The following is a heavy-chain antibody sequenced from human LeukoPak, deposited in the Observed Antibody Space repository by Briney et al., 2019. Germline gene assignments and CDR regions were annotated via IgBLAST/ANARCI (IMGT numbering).Heavy chain of an antibody. Sequence: GASVKVSCKSSGYTFISYAMHWVRQAPGQRLEWMGWMNAGNGNTKYSQKFQGRVTITRDTSASTAYMELSSLKSEDMAVYYCARLVYSSNWYWFDPWGQGTLVTVSS. J-gene: IGHJ5*02. CDR1: GYTFISYA. CDR3: ARLVYSSNWYWFDP. D-gene: IGHD6-13*01. V-gene: IGHV1-3*03. CDR2: MNAGNGNT.